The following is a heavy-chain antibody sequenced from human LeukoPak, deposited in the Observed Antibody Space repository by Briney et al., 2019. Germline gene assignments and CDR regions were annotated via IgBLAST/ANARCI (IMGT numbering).Heavy chain of an antibody. D-gene: IGHD2-2*01. CDR1: GYSISSGYY. Sequence: SETLSLTCTVSGYSISSGYYWGWIRQPPGKGLEWIGSIYHSGSTYYNPSLKSRVTISVDTSKNQFSLKLSSVTAADTAVYYCARDLRRASSTSCYAYWGQGTLVTVSS. J-gene: IGHJ4*02. CDR3: ARDLRRASSTSCYAY. CDR2: IYHSGST. V-gene: IGHV4-38-2*02.